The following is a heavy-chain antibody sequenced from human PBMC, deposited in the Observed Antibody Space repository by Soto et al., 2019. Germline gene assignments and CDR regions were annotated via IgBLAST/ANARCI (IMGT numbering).Heavy chain of an antibody. CDR2: INHSGST. Sequence: QVQLQQWGAGLLKPSETLSLTCAVYGGSFSGYYWSWIRQPPGTGLEWIGEINHSGSTNYNPTPRSRVTISVDTAKNQFSLKLSSLTAAETAVYYCARGYPVYYYDSSVYYYAGRDAFDIWGQGTMVTVSS. V-gene: IGHV4-34*01. D-gene: IGHD3-22*01. CDR3: ARGYPVYYYDSSVYYYAGRDAFDI. CDR1: GGSFSGYY. J-gene: IGHJ3*02.